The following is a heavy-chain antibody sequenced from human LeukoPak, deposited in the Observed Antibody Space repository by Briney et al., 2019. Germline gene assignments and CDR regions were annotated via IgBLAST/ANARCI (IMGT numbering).Heavy chain of an antibody. Sequence: GGSLRLSCAASGFTFSSYWMHWVRQAPGKGPVWVSGINSDGTSPIYADSVKGRFTISRDNAKKTLYLQMNSLRAEDTAVYYCSRGYSGGFDYWGQGTLVTVSS. CDR2: INSDGTSP. D-gene: IGHD2-15*01. J-gene: IGHJ4*02. CDR3: SRGYSGGFDY. CDR1: GFTFSSYW. V-gene: IGHV3-74*01.